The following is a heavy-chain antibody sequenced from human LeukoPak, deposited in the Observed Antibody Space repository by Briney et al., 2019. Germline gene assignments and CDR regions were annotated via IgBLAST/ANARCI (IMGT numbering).Heavy chain of an antibody. Sequence: GGSLRLSCAASGFTFSDYWIHWVRHAPGKGLVWVSRINTDGSITNYADSVKGRFSISRDNAKNTLYLQMSSLRAEDAAVYYCARDRGPRTGFMVREAYDYWGQGTLVTVSS. V-gene: IGHV3-74*01. CDR1: GFTFSDYW. CDR3: ARDRGPRTGFMVREAYDY. D-gene: IGHD3-10*01. CDR2: INTDGSIT. J-gene: IGHJ4*02.